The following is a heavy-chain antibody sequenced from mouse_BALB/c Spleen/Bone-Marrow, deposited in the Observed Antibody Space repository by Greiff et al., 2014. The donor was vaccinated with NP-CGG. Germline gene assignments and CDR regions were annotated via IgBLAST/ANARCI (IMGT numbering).Heavy chain of an antibody. CDR2: IDPANGNI. V-gene: IGHV14-3*02. CDR1: GFNIKDTY. J-gene: IGHJ3*01. Sequence: EVQLQQSGAELVKPGASVKLSCTASGFNIKDTYMHWVKQRPEQGLEWIGRIDPANGNITYDPKFQGKATITAYTSSNTAYLQLSSLTSEDTAVYYCAPYYYGRWFSNWGPGTLVTVSA. D-gene: IGHD1-1*01. CDR3: APYYYGRWFSN.